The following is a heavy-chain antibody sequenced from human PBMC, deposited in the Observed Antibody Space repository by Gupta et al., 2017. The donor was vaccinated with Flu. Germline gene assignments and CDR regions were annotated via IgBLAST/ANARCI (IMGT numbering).Heavy chain of an antibody. D-gene: IGHD1-20*01. V-gene: IGHV1-69*06. Sequence: QVQLVQSGAEVKKPGSSVKVSCKASGGTFSSYAISWVRQAPGQGLEWMGGIIPIFGTANYAQKVQGRVTITEDKATSTAYMELRSLRYEDTDVYYCASPSAGDITGFDYGCQGTLVTVSS. CDR3: ASPSAGDITGFDY. J-gene: IGHJ4*02. CDR1: GGTFSSYA. CDR2: IIPIFGTA.